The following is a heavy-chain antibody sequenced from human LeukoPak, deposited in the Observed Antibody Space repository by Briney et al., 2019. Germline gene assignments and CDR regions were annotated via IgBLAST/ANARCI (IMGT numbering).Heavy chain of an antibody. D-gene: IGHD3-10*01. V-gene: IGHV4-59*01. CDR2: IYYSGST. Sequence: PSETLSLTCTVSGGSISSYYWSWIRQPPGKGLEWIGYIYYSGSTNYNPSLKSRVTISVDTSKNQFSLKLSSVTAADTAVYYYARVGFGRYYYYMDVWGKGTTVTVSS. J-gene: IGHJ6*03. CDR1: GGSISSYY. CDR3: ARVGFGRYYYYMDV.